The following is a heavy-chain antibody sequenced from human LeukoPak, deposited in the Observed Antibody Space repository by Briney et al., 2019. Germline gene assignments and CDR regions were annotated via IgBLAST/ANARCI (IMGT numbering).Heavy chain of an antibody. D-gene: IGHD6-19*01. CDR1: GYTFTSYG. V-gene: IGHV1-18*01. Sequence: GSSVKVSCKASGYTFTSYGISWVRQAPGQGLEWMGWISAYNGNTNYAQKLQGRVTMTTDTSTSTAYMELRSLRSDDTAVYYCARGGDIAHIAVAGNDAFDIWGQGTMVTVSS. J-gene: IGHJ3*02. CDR3: ARGGDIAHIAVAGNDAFDI. CDR2: ISAYNGNT.